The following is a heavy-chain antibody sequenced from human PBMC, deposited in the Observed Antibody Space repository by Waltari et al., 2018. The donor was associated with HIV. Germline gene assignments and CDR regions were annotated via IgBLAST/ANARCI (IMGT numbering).Heavy chain of an antibody. J-gene: IGHJ4*02. D-gene: IGHD3-3*01. Sequence: EVQLVESGGVLVQQGRSLRISCTDSGSTFGCFVLSWFRQAPGKGLEWVGFIRSKAYGGTTEYAASVKGRFTISRDDSKSIAYLQMNSLKTEDTAVYYCTRDGLYYDFWSGYPGYWGQGTLVTVSS. CDR1: GSTFGCFV. CDR2: IRSKAYGGTT. V-gene: IGHV3-49*03. CDR3: TRDGLYYDFWSGYPGY.